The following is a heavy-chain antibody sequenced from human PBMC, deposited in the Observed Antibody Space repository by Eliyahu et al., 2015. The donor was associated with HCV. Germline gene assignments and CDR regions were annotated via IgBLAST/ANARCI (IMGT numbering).Heavy chain of an antibody. V-gene: IGHV3-30-3*01. CDR3: AREGNRGDYVSFVVDF. D-gene: IGHD4-17*01. CDR2: ISSDGSNK. J-gene: IGHJ4*02. Sequence: QVQLVESGGGVVQPGRSLRXSCAASGLPLXXLSXARVLQAPGEGLEWVAVISSDGSNKYYADSVKGRFTISRDNSKNTLYLQMNSLRAEETAVYYCAREGNRGDYVSFVVDFWGQGSLVTVSS. CDR1: GLPLXXLS.